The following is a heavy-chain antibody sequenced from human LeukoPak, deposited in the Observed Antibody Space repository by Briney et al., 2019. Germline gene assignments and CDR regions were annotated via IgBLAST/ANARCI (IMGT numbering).Heavy chain of an antibody. V-gene: IGHV1-69*13. CDR3: ARDQEWFGEIGMDV. CDR2: IIPIFGTA. D-gene: IGHD3-10*01. J-gene: IGHJ6*03. CDR1: GGTFSSYA. Sequence: ASVKVSCKASGGTFSSYAISWVRQAPGQGPEWMGGIIPIFGTANYAQKFQGRVTITADESTSTAYMELSSLRSEDTAVYYCARDQEWFGEIGMDVWGKGTTVTVSS.